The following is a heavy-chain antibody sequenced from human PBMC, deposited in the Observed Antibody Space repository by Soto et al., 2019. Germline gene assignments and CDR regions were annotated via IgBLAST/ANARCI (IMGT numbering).Heavy chain of an antibody. D-gene: IGHD4-17*01. CDR3: ARLRTSLTTGRAFDI. CDR1: GGSISSCGYS. J-gene: IGHJ3*02. V-gene: IGHV4-30-2*01. CDR2: IYHSGST. Sequence: SETLSLTCAVSGGSISSCGYSWCWIRQPPGKGLEWIGYIYHSGSTYFNPSLKSRVTISVDRSKNQFSLKLSSVTAADTAVFYCARLRTSLTTGRAFDICGQGRMVT.